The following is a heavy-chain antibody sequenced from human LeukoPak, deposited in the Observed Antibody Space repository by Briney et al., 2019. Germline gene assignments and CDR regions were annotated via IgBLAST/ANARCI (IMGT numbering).Heavy chain of an antibody. J-gene: IGHJ4*02. Sequence: GGSLRLSCAASGFTFSSYWMHWVRQAPGKGLVWVSRINSDGSSTSYADSVKGRFTISRDNAKNTLYLRMNSLRAEDTAVYYCARDPRRFDFDDWGQGTLVTVSS. CDR2: INSDGSST. CDR1: GFTFSSYW. CDR3: ARDPRRFDFDD. D-gene: IGHD3-10*01. V-gene: IGHV3-74*01.